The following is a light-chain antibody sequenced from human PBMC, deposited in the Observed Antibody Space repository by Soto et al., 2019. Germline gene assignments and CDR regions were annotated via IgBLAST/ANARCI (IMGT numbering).Light chain of an antibody. CDR3: CSYTSSATLL. CDR1: SSDVGSYNL. V-gene: IGLV2-23*01. CDR2: EDI. Sequence: QSALTQPASVSGSPGQSITIFCTGTSSDVGSYNLVSWYQQHPGKVPKLKIYEDIERPSGVSNRFSGSKSGNTASLTISGLQAEDEADYYCCSYTSSATLLFGGGTKVTVL. J-gene: IGLJ2*01.